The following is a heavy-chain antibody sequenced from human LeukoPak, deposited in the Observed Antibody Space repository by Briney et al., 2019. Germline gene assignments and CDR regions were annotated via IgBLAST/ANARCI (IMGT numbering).Heavy chain of an antibody. J-gene: IGHJ1*01. CDR3: AIGRETLTYGQY. V-gene: IGHV4-59*11. Sequence: SETLSLTCTVLGTSITGHYCISIGQPPGKGLEWIGYIYNSGSTNYNPSLKSRVTMSVDTSKNQFSLKVTSVTPADTAVYYCAIGRETLTYGQYWGQGALATVSS. D-gene: IGHD5-24*01. CDR2: IYNSGST. CDR1: GTSITGHY.